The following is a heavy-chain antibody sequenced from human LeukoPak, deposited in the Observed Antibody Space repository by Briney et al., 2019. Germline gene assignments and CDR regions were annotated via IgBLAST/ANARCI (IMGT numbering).Heavy chain of an antibody. CDR1: GFKFTDDY. D-gene: IGHD3-16*01. V-gene: IGHV1-2*02. CDR2: MNPDSGFT. Sequence: GASVKVSCKASGFKFTDDYMHWVRQAPGQGLEFMGWMNPDSGFTNYAEKFKGTVTMTKDTSISTAYLEVRSLTSDDTAVYYCAPTAEAYTSWWKVWGQGTLVTVSS. J-gene: IGHJ4*02. CDR3: APTAEAYTSWWKV.